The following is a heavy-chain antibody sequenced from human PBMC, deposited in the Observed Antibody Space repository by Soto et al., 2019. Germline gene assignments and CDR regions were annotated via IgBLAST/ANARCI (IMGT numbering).Heavy chain of an antibody. CDR1: GFTVSTQY. CDR3: ARYPWAADY. J-gene: IGHJ4*02. CDR2: IYSGGST. D-gene: IGHD3-16*01. V-gene: IGHV3-66*01. Sequence: EVQLVEPGGGLVQPGGSLRLSCAASGFTVSTQYMSWVRQAPGKGLEWVSVIYSGGSTFYADSVRGRFTISRDNSKDTVNLQMNSLRAEDTAVYYSARYPWAADYWGQGTLVTLS.